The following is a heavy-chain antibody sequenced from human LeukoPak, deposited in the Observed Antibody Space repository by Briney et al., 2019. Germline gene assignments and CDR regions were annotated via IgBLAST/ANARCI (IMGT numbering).Heavy chain of an antibody. CDR3: AKDRGTSYYYGLDV. V-gene: IGHV3-30*18. CDR2: ISHDGNNK. D-gene: IGHD1-1*01. CDR1: GFTFSSYG. Sequence: GGSLRLSCAASGFTFSSYGMHWVRQAPGKGLEWVAVISHDGNNKYYADSVKGRFTISRDNSKKTLYLQMSSLRAEDTAVYYCAKDRGTSYYYGLDVWGQGTTDIVSS. J-gene: IGHJ6*02.